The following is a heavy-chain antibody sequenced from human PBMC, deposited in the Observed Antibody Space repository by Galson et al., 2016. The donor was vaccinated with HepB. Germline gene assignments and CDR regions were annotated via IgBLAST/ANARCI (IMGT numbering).Heavy chain of an antibody. J-gene: IGHJ3*02. CDR3: VQGPRNVDVGVAATPIQIDAFDI. CDR2: MDHNGRS. Sequence: ETLSLTCAVHGGSFRGFYWTWIRQSPGKGLEWIGEMDHNGRSNYNPSLNSPVTILVEPSKNQFSLKMNSVTAADTALYYCVQGPRNVDVGVAATPIQIDAFDIWAQGTMVIVSS. CDR1: GGSFRGFY. V-gene: IGHV4-34*01. D-gene: IGHD2-15*01.